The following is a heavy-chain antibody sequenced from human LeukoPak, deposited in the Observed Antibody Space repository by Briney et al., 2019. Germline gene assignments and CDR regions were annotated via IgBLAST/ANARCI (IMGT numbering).Heavy chain of an antibody. V-gene: IGHV3-11*04. CDR2: ISDSGTTV. CDR1: GFTFSAYY. CDR3: ARDVGSDF. Sequence: GGSLRLSCAASGFTFSAYYMTWIRQAPGEGLQWASYISDSGTTVEYTDSVKGRFTISRDNAKNALYLQMNSLRVEDTGIYYCARDVGSDFWGQGTLVTVSS. J-gene: IGHJ4*02.